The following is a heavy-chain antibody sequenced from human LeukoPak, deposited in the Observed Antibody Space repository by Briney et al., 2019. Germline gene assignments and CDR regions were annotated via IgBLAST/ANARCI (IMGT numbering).Heavy chain of an antibody. CDR1: GDSVSSNTAA. CDR2: TYYRSKWYN. Sequence: SQTLSLTCAISGDSVSSNTAAWSWIRQSPSRGLEWLGRTYYRSKWYNDYAVPVRGRITINPDTSKNQFSLQLNSVTPEDTAVYYCARGRNWGESGFDYWGQGTLVTVSS. V-gene: IGHV6-1*01. D-gene: IGHD7-27*01. CDR3: ARGRNWGESGFDY. J-gene: IGHJ4*02.